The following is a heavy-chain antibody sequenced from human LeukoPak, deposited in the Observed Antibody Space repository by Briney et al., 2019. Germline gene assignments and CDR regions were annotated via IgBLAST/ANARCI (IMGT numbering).Heavy chain of an antibody. Sequence: GGSLGLSCAASGFTFSSYAMSWVRQAPGKGLEWVSAISGSGGSTYYADSVKGRFTISRDNSKNTLYLQINSLRAEDTAVYYCAKEGSLELRHYYYMDGWGKGTTVTVSS. CDR2: ISGSGGST. J-gene: IGHJ6*03. CDR3: AKEGSLELRHYYYMDG. V-gene: IGHV3-23*01. D-gene: IGHD1-7*01. CDR1: GFTFSSYA.